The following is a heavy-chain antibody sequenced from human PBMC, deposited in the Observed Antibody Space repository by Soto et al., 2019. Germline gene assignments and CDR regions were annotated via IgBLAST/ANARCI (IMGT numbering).Heavy chain of an antibody. Sequence: VGSLRLSCAASGFTFSNAWMSWVRQAPGKGLEWVGRIKSKTDGGTTDYAAPVKGRFTISRDDSKNTLYLQMNSLKTEDTAVYYCTTDIVVVPAATPVWGQGTTVTVSS. D-gene: IGHD2-2*01. CDR1: GFTFSNAW. CDR2: IKSKTDGGTT. V-gene: IGHV3-15*01. CDR3: TTDIVVVPAATPV. J-gene: IGHJ6*02.